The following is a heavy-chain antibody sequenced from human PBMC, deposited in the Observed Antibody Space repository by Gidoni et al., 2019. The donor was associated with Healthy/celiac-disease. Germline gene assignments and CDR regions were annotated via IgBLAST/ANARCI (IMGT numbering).Heavy chain of an antibody. J-gene: IGHJ3*02. D-gene: IGHD6-6*01. CDR2: ISGSGGRT. V-gene: IGHV3-23*01. CDR1: GFTFSSHA. CDR3: AKDRGYSSSPNGEGAFDI. Sequence: EVQLLESGGGLVQPGGSLRLSCAASGFTFSSHAMSWVRQAPGKGLEWVSAISGSGGRTYYADSVKGRFTISRDNSKNTLYLKMNSLRAEDTAVYYCAKDRGYSSSPNGEGAFDIWGQGTMVTVSS.